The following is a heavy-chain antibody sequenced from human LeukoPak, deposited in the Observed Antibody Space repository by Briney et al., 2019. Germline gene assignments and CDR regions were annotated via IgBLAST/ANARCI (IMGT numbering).Heavy chain of an antibody. V-gene: IGHV4-38-2*01. Sequence: PSETLSLTCAVSGYSISSGYYWGWIRQPPGKGLEWIGSIYHSGSTYYNPSPKSRVTISVDTSKNQFSLKLSSVTAADTAVYYCARIYMAARPTELTFDYWGQGTLVTVSS. D-gene: IGHD6-6*01. CDR1: GYSISSGYY. CDR2: IYHSGST. CDR3: ARIYMAARPTELTFDY. J-gene: IGHJ4*02.